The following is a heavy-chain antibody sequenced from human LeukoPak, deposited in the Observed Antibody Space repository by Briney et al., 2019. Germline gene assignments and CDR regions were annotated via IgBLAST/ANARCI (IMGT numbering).Heavy chain of an antibody. Sequence: GGSLRLSCAASGFTFSNYWMHWVRQAPGKGLVWVSRVSNDGGGTIYADSVKGRFTISRDNAKNTLYLQMNSLRAEDTAVYYCARDCSSTSCRVVYYGMDVWGQGTTVTVSS. V-gene: IGHV3-74*01. CDR3: ARDCSSTSCRVVYYGMDV. D-gene: IGHD2-2*01. CDR2: VSNDGGGT. CDR1: GFTFSNYW. J-gene: IGHJ6*02.